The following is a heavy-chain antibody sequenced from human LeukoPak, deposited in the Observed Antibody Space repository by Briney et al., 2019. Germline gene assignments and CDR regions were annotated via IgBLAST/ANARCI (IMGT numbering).Heavy chain of an antibody. CDR1: GFNFTRYA. CDR3: AKTNSSDYSYYFDY. D-gene: IGHD3-22*01. J-gene: IGHJ4*02. CDR2: ISGSGGRT. V-gene: IGHV3-23*01. Sequence: GGSLRLSCATSGFNFTRYAMSWVRQALGKGLEWVSAISGSGGRTYYADSVKGRFTISRDNSKNTLYLQMNSLRAEDTAVYYCAKTNSSDYSYYFDYWGQGTLVTVSS.